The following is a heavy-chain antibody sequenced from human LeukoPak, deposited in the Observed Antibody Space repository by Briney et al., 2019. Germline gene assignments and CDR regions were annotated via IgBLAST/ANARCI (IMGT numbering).Heavy chain of an antibody. J-gene: IGHJ4*02. V-gene: IGHV3-64*01. Sequence: GGSLRLSCAASGFTFSSYAMHWVRQAPGKGLEYVSAISSNGGSTYYANSVKGRFTISRDNSKNTLYLQMNSLRAEDTAVYYCAKVRWDNSGWYYLDSWGQGTLVTVSS. CDR2: ISSNGGST. CDR1: GFTFSSYA. CDR3: AKVRWDNSGWYYLDS. D-gene: IGHD6-19*01.